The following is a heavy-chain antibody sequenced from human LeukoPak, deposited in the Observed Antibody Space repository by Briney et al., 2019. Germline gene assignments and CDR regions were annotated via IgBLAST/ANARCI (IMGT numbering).Heavy chain of an antibody. J-gene: IGHJ4*02. V-gene: IGHV3-21*01. Sequence: AGGSLRLSCAASGFTFSSYSVNWVRQAPGKGLEWVSSISSSSSYIYYADSVKGRFTISRDNAKNSLYLQMNSLRAEDTAVYYCARGGYSYGYVGLDWGQGTLVTVSS. CDR3: ARGGYSYGYVGLD. CDR1: GFTFSSYS. D-gene: IGHD5-18*01. CDR2: ISSSSSYI.